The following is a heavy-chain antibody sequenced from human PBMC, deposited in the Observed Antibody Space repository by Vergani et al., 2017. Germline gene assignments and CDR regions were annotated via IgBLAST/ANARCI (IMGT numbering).Heavy chain of an antibody. CDR3: ASNRAAAGNSPFDY. D-gene: IGHD6-13*01. CDR1: GFTFSSYS. V-gene: IGHV3-21*01. CDR2: ISSISSYI. J-gene: IGHJ4*02. Sequence: EVQLVESGGGLVKPGGSLRLSCAASGFTFSSYSMNWVRQAPGKGLEWVSSISSISSYIYYADSVKGRFTISRDNAKNSLYLQMNSLRAEDTAVYYCASNRAAAGNSPFDYWGQGTLVTVSS.